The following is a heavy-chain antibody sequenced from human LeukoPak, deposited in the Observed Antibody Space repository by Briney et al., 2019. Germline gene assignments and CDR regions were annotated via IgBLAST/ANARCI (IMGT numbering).Heavy chain of an antibody. D-gene: IGHD3-9*01. V-gene: IGHV4-4*07. J-gene: IGHJ3*02. Sequence: SETLSLTCSVSGGSISGSYWNWIRQPAGKGLEWIGRIYSSGSTNYNPSLKSRVTMSVDTSKNQFSLKLTSVTAADTAVYYCARHWDDILTGYAFDIWGQGTMATVSS. CDR1: GGSISGSY. CDR3: ARHWDDILTGYAFDI. CDR2: IYSSGST.